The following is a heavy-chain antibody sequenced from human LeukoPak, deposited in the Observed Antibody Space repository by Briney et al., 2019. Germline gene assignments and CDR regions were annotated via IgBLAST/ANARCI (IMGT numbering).Heavy chain of an antibody. V-gene: IGHV3-7*05. J-gene: IGHJ4*02. CDR1: GFTFSEAW. Sequence: TGGSLRLSCAASGFTFSEAWMSWVRQAPGKGLEWVANIKEDGSEKYYVDSVKGRFTVFRDNAKKSLYLQMNSLRDEDTAVYYCATPMRFDYWGQGTLVTVSS. CDR3: ATPMRFDY. CDR2: IKEDGSEK.